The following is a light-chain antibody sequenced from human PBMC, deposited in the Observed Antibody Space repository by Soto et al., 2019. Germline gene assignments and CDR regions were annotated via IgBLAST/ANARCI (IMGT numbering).Light chain of an antibody. Sequence: DIQMTQSPSTLCASVGDRVTITCRASQSISSWLAWYQQKPGKDPKLLIYDDSSLESGVPSRFTGSGSGTEFTLTISSLQPDDFATYYCQQYNSYSTFGQGTKVDI. CDR1: QSISSW. CDR2: DDS. CDR3: QQYNSYST. V-gene: IGKV1-5*01. J-gene: IGKJ1*01.